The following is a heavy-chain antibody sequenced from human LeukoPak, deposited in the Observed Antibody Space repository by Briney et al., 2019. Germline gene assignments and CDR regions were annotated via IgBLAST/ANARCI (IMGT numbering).Heavy chain of an antibody. V-gene: IGHV3-48*01. J-gene: IGHJ3*02. CDR2: ISSSSGTI. D-gene: IGHD3-10*01. CDR3: ARLAGIWFGEPDHDAFDI. CDR1: GFTFSSYE. Sequence: GGSLRLSCAASGFTFSSYEMNWVRQAPGRGLEWVSYISSSSGTIYYADSVKGRFTISRDNAKNSLYLQMNSLRAEDTAVYYCARLAGIWFGEPDHDAFDIWGQGTMVTVSS.